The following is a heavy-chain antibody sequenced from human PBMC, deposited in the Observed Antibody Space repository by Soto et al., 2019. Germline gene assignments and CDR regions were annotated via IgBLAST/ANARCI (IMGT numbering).Heavy chain of an antibody. D-gene: IGHD6-19*01. J-gene: IGHJ3*02. CDR2: INHSGST. CDR3: ARGYTVAVAARAFDI. V-gene: IGHV4-34*01. CDR1: GGSFSGYY. Sequence: SETLSLTCAVYGGSFSGYYWSWIRQPPGKGLEWIGEINHSGSTSYNPSLKSRVTISVDTSKNQFSLKLSSVTAADTAVYYCARGYTVAVAARAFDIWGQGTMVTVS.